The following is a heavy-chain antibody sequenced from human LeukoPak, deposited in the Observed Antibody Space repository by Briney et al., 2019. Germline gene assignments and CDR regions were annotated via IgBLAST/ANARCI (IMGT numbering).Heavy chain of an antibody. V-gene: IGHV4-4*07. CDR1: GGSIHSY. Sequence: PSETLSLTCTVSGGSIHSYWSWIRQPAGKGLEWIGRISGSGTITYNPALQSRLTISIDTSKNQFSLKLSSVTAADTAVYYCARVPVEYCSSTSCYALGYFDYWGQGTLVTVSS. CDR2: ISGSGTI. CDR3: ARVPVEYCSSTSCYALGYFDY. J-gene: IGHJ4*02. D-gene: IGHD2-2*01.